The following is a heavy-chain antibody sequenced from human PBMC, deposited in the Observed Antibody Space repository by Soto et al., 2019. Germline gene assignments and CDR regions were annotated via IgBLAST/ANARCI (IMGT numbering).Heavy chain of an antibody. CDR3: AKDSKSVSVSAARVYGMDV. D-gene: IGHD2-2*01. CDR2: TRSNGEHT. Sequence: EVQILESGGGMVQPGGSLRLSCAGSGFMFSSFAMTWVRQAPGKGLEWVSTTRSNGEHTYYADSVKGRFTVSRDHSKNTLFLEMSSLRAADSAIYYCAKDSKSVSVSAARVYGMDVWGQGTTVTVSS. J-gene: IGHJ6*02. CDR1: GFMFSSFA. V-gene: IGHV3-23*01.